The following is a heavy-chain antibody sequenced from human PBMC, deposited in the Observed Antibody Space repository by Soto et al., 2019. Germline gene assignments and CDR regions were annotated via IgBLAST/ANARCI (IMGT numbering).Heavy chain of an antibody. J-gene: IGHJ6*02. D-gene: IGHD3-10*01. CDR3: ARSSGGSPYYYAMDV. Sequence: QVTLKESGPVLVKPTETLTLTCTVSGFSLTNNKMGVSWIRQPPGKALEWLANIFSSDEKSYSTSLKSRVTTTQDTSKSQVVLKVTNMDPVDTATYYCARSSGGSPYYYAMDVWGQGTTVTVSS. CDR1: GFSLTNNKMG. CDR2: IFSSDEK. V-gene: IGHV2-26*01.